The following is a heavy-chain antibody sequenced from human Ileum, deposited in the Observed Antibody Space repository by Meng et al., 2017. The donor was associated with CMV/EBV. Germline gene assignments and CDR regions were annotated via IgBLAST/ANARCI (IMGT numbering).Heavy chain of an antibody. Sequence: QVQLRESGQGLVKPSETLSLPCTVSGGSISGVYWSWIRQPATKGLEWIGRVYSSGSTDYNPSLQSRVTMSVDTSKNQFSLKLSSVTAADTAVYYCARGSSSWAFDYWGQGTLVTVSS. V-gene: IGHV4-4*07. D-gene: IGHD2-2*01. J-gene: IGHJ4*02. CDR1: GGSISGVY. CDR2: VYSSGST. CDR3: ARGSSSWAFDY.